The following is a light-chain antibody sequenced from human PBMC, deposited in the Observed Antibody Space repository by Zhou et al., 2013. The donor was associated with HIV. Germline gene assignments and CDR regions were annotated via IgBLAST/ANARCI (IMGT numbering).Light chain of an antibody. CDR3: QQRSNWPPMFT. V-gene: IGKV3-11*01. CDR1: QSVSTY. Sequence: DIVLTQSPATLSLSPGERATLSCRASQSVSTYLAWFQQKPGQAPRLLIYDASKRATGIPARFSGSGSGTDFTLTISSLEPEDFAVYYCQQRSNWPPMFTFGQGTKLE. CDR2: DAS. J-gene: IGKJ2*01.